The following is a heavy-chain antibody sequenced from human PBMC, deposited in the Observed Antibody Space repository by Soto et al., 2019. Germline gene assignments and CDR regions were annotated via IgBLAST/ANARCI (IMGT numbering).Heavy chain of an antibody. D-gene: IGHD1-26*01. J-gene: IGHJ6*02. CDR3: ARVGHITNYGMAV. CDR2: VIPFFGTS. CDR1: GGTFSSYP. Sequence: QVQLVQSGAEVKKPGSSVKVSCGAPGGTFSSYPINWVRQAPGQGLEWMGGVIPFFGTSNYAQKFQGRVTITADESTRTAYMELRSLRSEDTAVDYCARVGHITNYGMAVCGQGPTVTVSS. V-gene: IGHV1-69*01.